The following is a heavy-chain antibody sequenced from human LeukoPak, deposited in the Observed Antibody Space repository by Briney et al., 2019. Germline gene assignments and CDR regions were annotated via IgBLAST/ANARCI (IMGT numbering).Heavy chain of an antibody. D-gene: IGHD5-24*01. V-gene: IGHV3-23*01. CDR2: IRSTGDT. CDR3: ARGFRYGSNWGFDY. CDR1: GFSFSENA. Sequence: GGSLRLSCATSGFSFSENALSWFRQAPGKGLEWVSDIRSTGDTYYAESVKGRFTISRDNSKNTLYLQMSSLKTEDTAVYYCARGFRYGSNWGFDYWGQGTLVTVSS. J-gene: IGHJ4*02.